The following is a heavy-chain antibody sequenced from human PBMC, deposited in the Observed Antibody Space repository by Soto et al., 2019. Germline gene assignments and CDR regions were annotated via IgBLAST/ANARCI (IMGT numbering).Heavy chain of an antibody. V-gene: IGHV4-30-4*01. Sequence: QVQLQESGPGPVKPSQTLSLTCTVSGGPISSWNYYWTWVRQPPGKGLEWIGNIFYSGTPYYNPSLESRVTTLLATTKNQFYQKVASVSGAATAVYYCACESGCFGEFNYYDNGMEVWGQGLMVTVS. CDR3: ACESGCFGEFNYYDNGMEV. CDR2: IFYSGTP. J-gene: IGHJ6*02. CDR1: GGPISSWNYY. D-gene: IGHD3-10*01.